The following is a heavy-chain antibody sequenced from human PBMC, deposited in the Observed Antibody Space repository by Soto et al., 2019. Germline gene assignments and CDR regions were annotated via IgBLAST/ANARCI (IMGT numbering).Heavy chain of an antibody. Sequence: QVQLVQSGAEVKKPGASVKLSCKSSEYTFTDYYIHWVRQAPGQGLEWMGLINLSGGSTSYEQKFQCRVTMTRDTSTITVYMELSSLRSEDTAVYYCATAAYSTSWYDFWGQGTLVTVSS. V-gene: IGHV1-46*01. J-gene: IGHJ5*01. CDR3: ATAAYSTSWYDF. CDR1: EYTFTDYY. CDR2: INLSGGST. D-gene: IGHD6-13*01.